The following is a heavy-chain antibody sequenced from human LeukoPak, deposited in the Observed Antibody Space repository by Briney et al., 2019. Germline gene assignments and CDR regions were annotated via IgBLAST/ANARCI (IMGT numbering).Heavy chain of an antibody. V-gene: IGHV4-61*02. Sequence: SQTLSLTCAVSGGSISSGSYYWTWIRQPAGKTLEWIGRIHTSGSTNYNPSLKSRVTISGDTSKNQFSLKVSSVTAADTAVYYSTRGNNDGIIVSRFDYWGQGTLVTVSS. D-gene: IGHD1-26*01. CDR1: GGSISSGSYY. CDR3: TRGNNDGIIVSRFDY. CDR2: IHTSGST. J-gene: IGHJ4*02.